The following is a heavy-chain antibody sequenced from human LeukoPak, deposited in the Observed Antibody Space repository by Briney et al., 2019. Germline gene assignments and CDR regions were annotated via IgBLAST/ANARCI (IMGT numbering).Heavy chain of an antibody. D-gene: IGHD3-3*01. Sequence: PGGSLRLSCAASGFTFSSYAMSWVRQAPGKGLEWVSAISGSGGSTYYADSVKGRFTISRDNSKNTLYLQMNSLRAEDTAVYYCAKSNPGFWSGYYSHYFDYWGQGTLVTVSS. CDR3: AKSNPGFWSGYYSHYFDY. CDR2: ISGSGGST. J-gene: IGHJ4*02. CDR1: GFTFSSYA. V-gene: IGHV3-23*01.